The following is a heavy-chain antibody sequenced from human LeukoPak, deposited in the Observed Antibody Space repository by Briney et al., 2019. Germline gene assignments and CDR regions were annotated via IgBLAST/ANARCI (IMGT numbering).Heavy chain of an antibody. D-gene: IGHD2-2*02. Sequence: GESLKISCKGSGYRFTSYWIGWVRQMPGKGLEWMGIIYPGDSDTRYSPSFQGQVTISADKSISTAYLQWSSLKASDTAMYYCARLGCSSTSCYTWGDDAFDIWGQGTMVTVSS. J-gene: IGHJ3*02. CDR3: ARLGCSSTSCYTWGDDAFDI. CDR1: GYRFTSYW. V-gene: IGHV5-51*01. CDR2: IYPGDSDT.